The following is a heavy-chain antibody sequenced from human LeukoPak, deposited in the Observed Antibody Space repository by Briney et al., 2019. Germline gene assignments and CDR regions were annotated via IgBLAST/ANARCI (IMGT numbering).Heavy chain of an antibody. D-gene: IGHD1-7*01. V-gene: IGHV3-9*03. CDR2: FSWNSGSI. CDR1: GFIFDDYA. J-gene: IGHJ5*02. CDR3: AKGLNWNWEYNWFDP. Sequence: PGGSLRLSCAASGFIFDDYAMHWVRQAPGKGLEWVSGFSWNSGSIGYADSVKGRFTISRDNTKNSLYLQMNSLRAEDMALYYCAKGLNWNWEYNWFDPWGQGTLVTVSS.